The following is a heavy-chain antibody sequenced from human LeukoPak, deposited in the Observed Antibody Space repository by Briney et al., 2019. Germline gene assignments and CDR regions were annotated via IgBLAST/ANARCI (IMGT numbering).Heavy chain of an antibody. D-gene: IGHD3-3*01. CDR2: IWYDGSNK. J-gene: IGHJ6*02. Sequence: PGRSLRLSCAASGFTFSGYGMHWVRQAPGKGLEWVAVIWYDGSNKYYADSVKGRFTISRDNSKNTLYLQMNSLRAEDTAVYYCARDRSKYYDFWSGYTPGSVGMDVWGQGTTVTVSS. CDR1: GFTFSGYG. V-gene: IGHV3-33*01. CDR3: ARDRSKYYDFWSGYTPGSVGMDV.